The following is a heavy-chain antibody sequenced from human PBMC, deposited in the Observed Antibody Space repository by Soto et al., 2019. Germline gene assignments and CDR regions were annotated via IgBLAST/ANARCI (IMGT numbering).Heavy chain of an antibody. V-gene: IGHV3-53*01. Sequence: EVQLVESGGGLIQPGGSLRLSCAASGFTVSSNYMSLVRQAPCKGLEWVSVIYSGGSTYYADSVKGRFTISRDNSKNPLYLQRNSLRAEDTAVYYCAREGDYGGNSGSRWGQGPLVTVSS. D-gene: IGHD4-17*01. CDR3: AREGDYGGNSGSR. CDR1: GFTVSSNY. CDR2: IYSGGST. J-gene: IGHJ4*02.